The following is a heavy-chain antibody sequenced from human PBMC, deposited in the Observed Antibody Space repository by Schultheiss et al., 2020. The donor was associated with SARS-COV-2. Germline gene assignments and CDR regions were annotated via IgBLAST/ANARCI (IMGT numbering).Heavy chain of an antibody. Sequence: SETLSLTCTVSGGSISSSSYYWGWIRQPPGKGLEWIGRIYTSGSTNYNPSLKSRVTISVDTSKNQFSLKLSSVTAADTAVYYCARKRGLGWFDPWGQGTLVTVSS. J-gene: IGHJ5*02. CDR3: ARKRGLGWFDP. CDR2: IYTSGST. CDR1: GGSISSSSYY. V-gene: IGHV4-39*07. D-gene: IGHD3-10*01.